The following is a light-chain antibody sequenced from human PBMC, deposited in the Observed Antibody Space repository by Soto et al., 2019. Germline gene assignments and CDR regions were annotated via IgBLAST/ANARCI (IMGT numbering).Light chain of an antibody. J-gene: IGKJ1*01. CDR3: QQYNDGPPWT. V-gene: IGKV3-15*01. CDR1: QSVSDN. Sequence: EIVMTQSPATLSMSPGERATLSCRASQSVSDNLAWYQQKPGQAPRLLIYGASTRATGIPARFSGSGSGTEFTLTISSLQSEDFAVDYCQQYNDGPPWTFGQGTKVDIK. CDR2: GAS.